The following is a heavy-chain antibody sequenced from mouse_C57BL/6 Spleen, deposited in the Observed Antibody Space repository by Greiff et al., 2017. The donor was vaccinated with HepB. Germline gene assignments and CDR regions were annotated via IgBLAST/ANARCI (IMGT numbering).Heavy chain of an antibody. V-gene: IGHV5-4*01. J-gene: IGHJ3*01. CDR2: ISDGGSYT. Sequence: EVQLVESGGGLVKPGGSLKLSCAASGFTFSSYAMSWVRQTPEKRLEWVATISDGGSYTYYPDNVKGRFTISRDNAKNNLYLHMSHLKSEDTAMYYCARGNFFAYWGQGTLVTVSA. CDR1: GFTFSSYA. CDR3: ARGNFFAY.